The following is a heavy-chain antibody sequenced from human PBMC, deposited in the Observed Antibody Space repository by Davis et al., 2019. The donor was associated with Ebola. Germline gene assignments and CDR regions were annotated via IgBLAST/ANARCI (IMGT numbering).Heavy chain of an antibody. CDR2: ISPHNGNT. CDR3: GRETSGYYADY. Sequence: AASVKVSCKASRYPFTSSAVTWVRQAPGQGLQWMGWISPHNGNTNYAQKFQGRVTLTTDTSTSTTYMELSSLKLEDTAVYFCGRETSGYYADYWGQGTLVTVSS. J-gene: IGHJ4*02. D-gene: IGHD3-22*01. V-gene: IGHV1-18*04. CDR1: RYPFTSSA.